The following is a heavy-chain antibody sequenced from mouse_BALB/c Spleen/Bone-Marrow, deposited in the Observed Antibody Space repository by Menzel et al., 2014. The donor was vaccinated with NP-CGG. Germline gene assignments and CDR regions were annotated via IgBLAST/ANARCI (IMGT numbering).Heavy chain of an antibody. CDR1: GFTFTDYY. J-gene: IGHJ2*01. Sequence: VKLLESGGGLVQPGGSLRLSCATSGFTFTDYYMNWVRQPPGKALEWVAFIRNKAYGYTTEYSASVKGRFTISRDNSQSILYLQRNTLRAEDSATYYCARDMGGLLFGCWGRGTTLTVTS. D-gene: IGHD1-1*01. CDR2: IRNKAYGYTT. V-gene: IGHV7-3*02. CDR3: ARDMGGLLFGC.